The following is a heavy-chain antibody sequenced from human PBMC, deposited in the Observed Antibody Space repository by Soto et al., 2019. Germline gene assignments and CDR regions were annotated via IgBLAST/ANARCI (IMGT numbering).Heavy chain of an antibody. CDR3: ARSHYTYGLLIDY. D-gene: IGHD2-8*01. CDR2: VYWTGST. V-gene: IGHV4-39*01. J-gene: IGHJ4*02. Sequence: SETLSLTCSVSGDSITTKGYYWGWIRQPPGKGLQWIGNVYWTGSTFSHPSLTSRVFISVDTSKNEFPLRLTSVTAADTAVYYCARSHYTYGLLIDYWGPGTLVTVYS. CDR1: GDSITTKGYY.